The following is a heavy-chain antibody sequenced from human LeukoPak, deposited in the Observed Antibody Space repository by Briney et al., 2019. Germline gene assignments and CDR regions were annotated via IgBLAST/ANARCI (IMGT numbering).Heavy chain of an antibody. V-gene: IGHV3-66*01. J-gene: IGHJ4*02. Sequence: GGSLRLSCAVSGFTVSSDYMGWVRQAPGKGLEWVSVIYSGSGSRTYYTDSVKGRFTISRDNSKNTLYLQMNSLRAEDTAVYYCAKGRGITMGLDYWGQGTLVTVSS. D-gene: IGHD3-10*01. CDR2: IYSGSGSRT. CDR3: AKGRGITMGLDY. CDR1: GFTVSSDY.